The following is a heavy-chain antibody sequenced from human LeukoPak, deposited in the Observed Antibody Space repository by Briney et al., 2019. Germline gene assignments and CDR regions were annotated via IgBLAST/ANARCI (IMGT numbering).Heavy chain of an antibody. CDR2: IVPSDSYT. Sequence: PGESLKISCKGSGYSFTSYWISWVRQMPGKGLEWMGRIVPSDSYTNCSPSFQGHVTISADKSISTAYLQWSSLKASDTAMYYCARHPGYCSSTSCYSWFDPWGQGTLVTVSS. J-gene: IGHJ5*02. V-gene: IGHV5-10-1*01. D-gene: IGHD2-2*01. CDR3: ARHPGYCSSTSCYSWFDP. CDR1: GYSFTSYW.